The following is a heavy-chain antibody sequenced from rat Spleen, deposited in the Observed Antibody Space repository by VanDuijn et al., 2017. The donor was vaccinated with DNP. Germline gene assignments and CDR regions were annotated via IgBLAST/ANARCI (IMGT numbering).Heavy chain of an antibody. Sequence: VQLQESGPGLVKPSQSLSLTCSVTGYSITTNYWGWIRKFPGNKMEWVGHISYSGGTSYNPSLKSRISITRDTSKNQFFLQLSSVTTEDTATYYCARWNIGTSTLDYWGQGVMVTVSS. V-gene: IGHV3-1*01. CDR2: ISYSGGT. CDR3: ARWNIGTSTLDY. CDR1: GYSITTNY. J-gene: IGHJ2*01. D-gene: IGHD1-5*01.